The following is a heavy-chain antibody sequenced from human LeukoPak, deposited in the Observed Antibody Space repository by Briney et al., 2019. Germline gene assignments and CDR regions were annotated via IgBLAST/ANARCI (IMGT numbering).Heavy chain of an antibody. J-gene: IGHJ4*02. V-gene: IGHV4-34*01. CDR3: ARVGPLWFGESAVDY. D-gene: IGHD3-10*01. CDR1: GGSFSGYY. Sequence: SETLPLTCAVYGGSFSGYYWSWIRQPPGKGLEWIGEINHSGSTNYNPSLKSRVTISVDTSKNQFSLKLSSVTAADTAVYYCARVGPLWFGESAVDYWGQGTLATVSS. CDR2: INHSGST.